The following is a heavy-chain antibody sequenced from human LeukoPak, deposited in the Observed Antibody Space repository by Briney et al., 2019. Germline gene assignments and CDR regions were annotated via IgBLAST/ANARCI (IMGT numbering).Heavy chain of an antibody. CDR2: ISGDGGST. CDR3: AKDWGYGSGSYF. CDR1: GFTFDDYA. D-gene: IGHD3-10*01. J-gene: IGHJ4*02. Sequence: GGSLRLSCAASGFTFDDYAMHWVCQAPGKGLEWVSLISGDGGSTYYADSVKGRSTISRDNSKNSLYLQMNSLRTEDTALYYCAKDWGYGSGSYFWGQGTLVTVSS. V-gene: IGHV3-43*02.